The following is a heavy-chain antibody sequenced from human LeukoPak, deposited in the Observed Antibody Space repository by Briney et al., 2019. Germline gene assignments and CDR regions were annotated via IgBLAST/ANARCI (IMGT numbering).Heavy chain of an antibody. D-gene: IGHD4-23*01. CDR2: ISGYNGNT. Sequence: ASVKVSCKASGYTFTSYAINWVRQAPGQGLEWMGWISGYNGNTNYAQKLQGRVTMTIDTSTSTAYMELWSLRSDDTAVYYCARGGRYGGNTGLDYWGRGTLVTVSS. CDR1: GYTFTSYA. CDR3: ARGGRYGGNTGLDY. J-gene: IGHJ4*02. V-gene: IGHV1-18*01.